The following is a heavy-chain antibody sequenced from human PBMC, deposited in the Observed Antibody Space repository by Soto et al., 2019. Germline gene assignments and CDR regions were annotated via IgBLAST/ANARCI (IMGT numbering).Heavy chain of an antibody. CDR3: AKGSIEYSASVDN. D-gene: IGHD4-4*01. CDR1: GFSFSSYA. V-gene: IGHV3-23*01. CDR2: ISARGGSS. J-gene: IGHJ4*02. Sequence: DVQLLESGGGLVQPGGSLRLSCAASGFSFSSYAMVWVRQAPGKGLEWVSVISARGGSSYSADSVKGRFTISRDNSKNVLSLEMNSLRAEDTAIYFCAKGSIEYSASVDNWGQGTLVLVSS.